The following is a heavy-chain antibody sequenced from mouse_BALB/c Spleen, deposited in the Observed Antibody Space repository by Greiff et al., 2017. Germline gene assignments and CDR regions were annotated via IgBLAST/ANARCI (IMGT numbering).Heavy chain of an antibody. D-gene: IGHD1-1*01. CDR1: GFSLTGYG. Sequence: QVQLKESGPGLVAPSQSLSITCTVSGFSLTGYGVNWVRQPPGKGLEWLGMIWGDGSTDYNSALKSRLSISKDNSKSQVFLKMNSLQTDDTARYYCARYGSNWYFDVWGAGTTVTVSS. CDR2: IWGDGST. V-gene: IGHV2-6-7*01. CDR3: ARYGSNWYFDV. J-gene: IGHJ1*01.